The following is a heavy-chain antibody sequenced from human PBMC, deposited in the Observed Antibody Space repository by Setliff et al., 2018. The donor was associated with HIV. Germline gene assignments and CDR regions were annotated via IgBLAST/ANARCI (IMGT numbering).Heavy chain of an antibody. Sequence: KPSETLSLTCTVSGYSISSGYYWGWIREPPGKGLEWIGSIYHSGSTYYNPSLKSRVTISVDTSKNQFSLKLSSVTAADTAVYYCARRRSSGWYHYFDYWGQGTLVTVSS. V-gene: IGHV4-38-2*02. CDR1: GYSISSGYY. CDR3: ARRRSSGWYHYFDY. D-gene: IGHD6-19*01. CDR2: IYHSGST. J-gene: IGHJ4*02.